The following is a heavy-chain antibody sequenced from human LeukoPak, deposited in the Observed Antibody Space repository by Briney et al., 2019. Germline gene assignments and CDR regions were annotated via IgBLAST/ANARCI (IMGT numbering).Heavy chain of an antibody. CDR3: ARGRAMVRGVIPQGYFDY. V-gene: IGHV4-39*01. Sequence: SETLSLTCTVSGGSISSSSYYWGWIRQPPGKGLEWIGSIYYSRSTYYNPSLTSRVTISVDTSKNQFSLKLSSVTAADTAVYYCARGRAMVRGVIPQGYFDYWGQGTLVTVSS. CDR2: IYYSRST. D-gene: IGHD3-10*01. J-gene: IGHJ4*02. CDR1: GGSISSSSYY.